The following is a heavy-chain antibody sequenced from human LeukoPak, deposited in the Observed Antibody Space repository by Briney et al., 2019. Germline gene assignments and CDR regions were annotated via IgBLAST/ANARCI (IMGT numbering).Heavy chain of an antibody. CDR2: IYSCGST. CDR3: ARVGASSSSFDY. Sequence: GGSLRLSCAASGFTVSSNYMSRVRQAPGKGLEWVSVIYSCGSTYYADSVKGRFTTSRDNSKNTLYLQMNSLRAEDTAVYYCARVGASSSSFDYWGQGTLVTVSS. V-gene: IGHV3-66*01. J-gene: IGHJ4*02. D-gene: IGHD6-6*01. CDR1: GFTVSSNY.